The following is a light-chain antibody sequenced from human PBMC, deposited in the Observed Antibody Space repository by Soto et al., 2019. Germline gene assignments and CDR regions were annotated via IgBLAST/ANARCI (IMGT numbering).Light chain of an antibody. Sequence: EIVLTQSPATLSLSPGERATLSCRASQSVSSYLAWYQQKPGQAPRLLIYDASNRATGIPARFSGSGSGTDFTLTISSLEPEDFAVYYCQQRSNWPSTFGQGTRLE. CDR1: QSVSSY. V-gene: IGKV3-11*01. CDR3: QQRSNWPST. CDR2: DAS. J-gene: IGKJ5*01.